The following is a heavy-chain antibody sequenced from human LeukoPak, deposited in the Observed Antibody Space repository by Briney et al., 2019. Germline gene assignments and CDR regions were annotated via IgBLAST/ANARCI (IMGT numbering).Heavy chain of an antibody. J-gene: IGHJ4*02. CDR1: GYSFTGYY. V-gene: IGHV1-2*06. Sequence: GASVKVSCRASGYSFTGYYIHWVRQAPGQGLEWMGRLNPNSGGTNYAQKFQGRVTMTRDTSISTAYMEVSRLTSDDTAVYYCTRDDYYDSSTEDYWGQGTLVTVSS. D-gene: IGHD3-22*01. CDR2: LNPNSGGT. CDR3: TRDDYYDSSTEDY.